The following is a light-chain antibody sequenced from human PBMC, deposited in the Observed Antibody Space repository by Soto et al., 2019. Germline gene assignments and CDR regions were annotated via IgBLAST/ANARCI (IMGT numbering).Light chain of an antibody. CDR1: QSVSSSY. CDR2: DAS. J-gene: IGKJ5*01. V-gene: IGKV3D-20*02. CDR3: QQRSYPIT. Sequence: EIVLTQSPGTLSLSPGERASLSCRASQSVSSSYLAWYQQIPGQAPRLLINDASRRATGIPVRFSGSGSESDFTLTISSLEPEDFAVYYCQQRSYPITFGQGTRLEIK.